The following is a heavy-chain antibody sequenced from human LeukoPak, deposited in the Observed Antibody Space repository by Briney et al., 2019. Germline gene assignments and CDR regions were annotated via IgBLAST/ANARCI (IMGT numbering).Heavy chain of an antibody. J-gene: IGHJ5*02. V-gene: IGHV3-49*03. CDR1: GFSFGDYA. Sequence: GGSLRLSCTTSGFSFGDYAVGWFRQAPGMGLVWLGFVRSKTYGGTSEYAASLKGRFTMSRDDSKSIAYLQMNSLKIEDTAVYYCGRAPRPVAWNWFDPWGQGTLVTVSS. CDR3: GRAPRPVAWNWFDP. CDR2: VRSKTYGGTS. D-gene: IGHD2-15*01.